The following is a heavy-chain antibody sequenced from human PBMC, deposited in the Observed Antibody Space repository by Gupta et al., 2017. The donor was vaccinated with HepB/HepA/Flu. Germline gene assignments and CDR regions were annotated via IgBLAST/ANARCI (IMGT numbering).Heavy chain of an antibody. Sequence: QVQLVESGGGVVQPGRSLRLSCAASGFTFSRNGMHWVRQAPGKGLEWLAVISYDGSNKYYADSVKGRFTISRDTSKNTLYLQMDSLRAEDTAVYYCAKDYSSSHFDYWGQGTLVTVSS. CDR1: GFTFSRNG. CDR2: ISYDGSNK. V-gene: IGHV3-30*18. J-gene: IGHJ4*02. CDR3: AKDYSSSHFDY. D-gene: IGHD6-6*01.